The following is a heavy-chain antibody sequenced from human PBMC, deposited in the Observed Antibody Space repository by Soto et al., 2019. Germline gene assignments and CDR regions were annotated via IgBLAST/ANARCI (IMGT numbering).Heavy chain of an antibody. CDR3: ARERGAGTYQGFDY. CDR2: IYHSGST. D-gene: IGHD3-10*01. Sequence: QVQLQESGPGLVKPSGTLSLTCAVSGGSISSNNWWHWVRQPPGKGLEWIGEIYHSGSTNYSPSLKSRVXXXXXXXXXXXXXXXXXXXXXXTAVYYCARERGAGTYQGFDYWGQGTLVTVSS. CDR1: GGSISSNNW. J-gene: IGHJ4*02. V-gene: IGHV4-4*02.